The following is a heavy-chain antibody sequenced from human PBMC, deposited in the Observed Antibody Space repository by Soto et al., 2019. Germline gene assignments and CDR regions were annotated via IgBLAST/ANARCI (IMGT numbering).Heavy chain of an antibody. Sequence: SETLSLTCTVSGGSITSSNYYWGWIRQPPGKGLQWIGNVYYNGFTYYNPSLKSRVTISVDTSKNHFSLKLTSVTAVDTAVYYCARQDDFWSGSNWFDPWGQGTLVTVSS. J-gene: IGHJ5*02. CDR1: GGSITSSNYY. CDR2: VYYNGFT. D-gene: IGHD3-3*01. V-gene: IGHV4-39*01. CDR3: ARQDDFWSGSNWFDP.